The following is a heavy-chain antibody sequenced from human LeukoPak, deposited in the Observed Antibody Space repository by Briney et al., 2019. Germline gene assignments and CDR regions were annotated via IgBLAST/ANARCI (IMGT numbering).Heavy chain of an antibody. D-gene: IGHD3-22*01. CDR2: IYSGGST. J-gene: IGHJ2*01. Sequence: GGSLRLSCAASGFTVSSNHMSWVRQAPGKGLEWVSVIYSGGSTYYADSVKGRFTISRDNSKNTLYLQMNSLRAEDTAVYYCARVGFYYDSSGYRPWYFDLWGRGTLVTVSS. CDR3: ARVGFYYDSSGYRPWYFDL. CDR1: GFTVSSNH. V-gene: IGHV3-66*01.